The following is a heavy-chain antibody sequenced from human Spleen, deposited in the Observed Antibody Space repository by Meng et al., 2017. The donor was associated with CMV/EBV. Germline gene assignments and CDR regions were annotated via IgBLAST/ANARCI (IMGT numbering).Heavy chain of an antibody. Sequence: GESLKISCAASGFTFSNYWMSWVRQAPGKGLEWVANIKQDGSEKYYVDSVKGRFTISRDNVKNSLYLQMDSLRAGDTAVYYCARGPPIASRQKWYFDYWGQGTLVTVSS. J-gene: IGHJ4*02. V-gene: IGHV3-7*01. CDR2: IKQDGSEK. CDR1: GFTFSNYW. CDR3: ARGPPIASRQKWYFDY. D-gene: IGHD6-13*01.